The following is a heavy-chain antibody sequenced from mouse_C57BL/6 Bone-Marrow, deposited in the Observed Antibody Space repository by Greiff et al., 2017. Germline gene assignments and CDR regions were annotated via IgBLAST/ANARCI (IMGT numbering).Heavy chain of an antibody. J-gene: IGHJ3*01. V-gene: IGHV14-4*01. Sequence: EVMLVESGAELVRPGASVKLSCTASGFNIKDDYMHWVKQRPEQGLEWIGWIDPENGDTEYASKFQGKATITADTSSNTAYLQLSSLTSEDTAVYYCTTYYSNFFVFAYWGQGTLVTVSA. CDR1: GFNIKDDY. D-gene: IGHD2-5*01. CDR3: TTYYSNFFVFAY. CDR2: IDPENGDT.